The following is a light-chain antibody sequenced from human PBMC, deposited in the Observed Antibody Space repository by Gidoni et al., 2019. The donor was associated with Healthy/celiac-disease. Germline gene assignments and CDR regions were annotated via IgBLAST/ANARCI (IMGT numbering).Light chain of an antibody. CDR2: GAS. J-gene: IGKJ1*01. Sequence: EIVLTQSPGTLSLSPGERATLSCRASQRVSSSYLAWYQQKPGQAHRLLIYGASSRATVLPDMFSGSASGTDFPLTISRLEPDDFAVYYCQHYGSSPWTFGQGTKVEIK. CDR1: QRVSSSY. CDR3: QHYGSSPWT. V-gene: IGKV3-20*01.